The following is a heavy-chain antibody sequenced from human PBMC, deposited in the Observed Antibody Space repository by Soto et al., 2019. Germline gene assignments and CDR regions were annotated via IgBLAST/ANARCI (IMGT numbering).Heavy chain of an antibody. V-gene: IGHV4-59*01. J-gene: IGHJ4*02. CDR1: GGSIRGSY. Sequence: SENLSLTCSGSGGSIRGSYWSWIRQSPGKGLEWLGYVYYTGSTNYSPSLRSRVSISVDTSKNEFSLRLSSVTAADTAVYFCARSVAVPGDLIDYRGQ. CDR2: VYYTGST. CDR3: ARSVAVPGDLIDY. D-gene: IGHD2-21*01.